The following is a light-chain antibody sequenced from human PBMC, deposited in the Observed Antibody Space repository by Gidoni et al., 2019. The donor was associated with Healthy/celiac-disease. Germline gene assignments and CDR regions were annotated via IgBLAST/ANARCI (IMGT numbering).Light chain of an antibody. Sequence: DIQITQSPSSLSASVGDRVTITCRASQSISSYLNWYQQKPGKAPKLLIYAASSLQSGVPSRFSGSGSGTDFTLTISSLQPEDFATYYCQQSYSTPWTFGQGIKVEIK. CDR3: QQSYSTPWT. CDR2: AAS. V-gene: IGKV1-39*01. J-gene: IGKJ1*01. CDR1: QSISSY.